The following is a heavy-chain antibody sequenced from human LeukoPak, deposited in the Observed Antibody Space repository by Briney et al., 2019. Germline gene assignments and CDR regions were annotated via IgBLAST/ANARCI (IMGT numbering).Heavy chain of an antibody. D-gene: IGHD6-13*01. CDR3: ATVGSSWFYDY. V-gene: IGHV3-48*01. CDR1: GFTFSTYR. J-gene: IGHJ4*02. Sequence: PGGSLRFSCAASGFTFSTYRMNWVRQAPGKGLEWVSYFSSSSGTMYYADSVRGRFTISRDIAKNSLYLQMNSLRAEDTAVYYCATVGSSWFYDYWGQGTLVTVSS. CDR2: FSSSSGTM.